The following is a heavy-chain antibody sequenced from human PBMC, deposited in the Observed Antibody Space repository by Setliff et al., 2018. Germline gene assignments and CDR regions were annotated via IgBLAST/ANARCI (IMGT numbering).Heavy chain of an antibody. Sequence: GASVKVSCKASGDTFSSYAISWVRQAPGQGLEWMGGIIPILGIANYAQKFQGRVTITADKSTSTAYMELSSLRSEDTAVYYCARTYYDILTGYYSSPGYFDYWGQGTLVTVSS. V-gene: IGHV1-69*10. CDR1: GDTFSSYA. CDR3: ARTYYDILTGYYSSPGYFDY. CDR2: IIPILGIA. D-gene: IGHD3-9*01. J-gene: IGHJ4*02.